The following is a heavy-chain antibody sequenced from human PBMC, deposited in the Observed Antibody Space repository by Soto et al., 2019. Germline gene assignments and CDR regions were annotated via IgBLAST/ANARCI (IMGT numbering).Heavy chain of an antibody. CDR2: IYYSGST. V-gene: IGHV4-31*03. CDR1: GVSISRGGYY. J-gene: IGHJ6*02. CDR3: ARLSRADCSGGSCYYYGMDV. Sequence: PSETLSLTCTVSGVSISRGGYYWSWLRQHPGKGLEWIGYIYYSGSTYYNPSLKSRVTVSVDTSKYQVSLKLSSVTAADTAGYYCARLSRADCSGGSCYYYGMDVWGQGATVTVSS. D-gene: IGHD2-15*01.